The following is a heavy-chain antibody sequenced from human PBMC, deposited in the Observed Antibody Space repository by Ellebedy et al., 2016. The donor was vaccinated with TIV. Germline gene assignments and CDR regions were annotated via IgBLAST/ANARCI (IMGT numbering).Heavy chain of an antibody. J-gene: IGHJ4*02. D-gene: IGHD1-26*01. CDR3: AVEEWELLGQDY. V-gene: IGHV1-18*04. Sequence: AASVTVSCKASGYTFTGYYMHWVRQAPGQGLEWMGWISAYNGNTNYAQKLQGRVTMTTDTSTSTAYMELRSLRSDDTAVYYCAVEEWELLGQDYWGQGTLVTVSS. CDR2: ISAYNGNT. CDR1: GYTFTGYY.